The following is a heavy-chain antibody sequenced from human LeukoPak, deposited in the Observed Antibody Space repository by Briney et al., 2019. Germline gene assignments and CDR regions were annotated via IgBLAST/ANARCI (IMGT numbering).Heavy chain of an antibody. Sequence: GASVKVSCKVSGYTLTELAMHWVRQAPGKGLEWMGGFDPEDGETIYAQKFQGRVTMTEDTSTDTAYMELSSLRSEDTAVYYCATVGCSGGSCRGEYYYMDVWGKGTTVTVSS. CDR3: ATVGCSGGSCRGEYYYMDV. CDR1: GYTLTELA. V-gene: IGHV1-24*01. J-gene: IGHJ6*03. D-gene: IGHD2-15*01. CDR2: FDPEDGET.